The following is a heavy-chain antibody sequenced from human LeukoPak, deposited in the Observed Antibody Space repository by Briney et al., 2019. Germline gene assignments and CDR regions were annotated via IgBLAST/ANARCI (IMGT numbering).Heavy chain of an antibody. CDR1: GYTFTSYD. CDR2: MNPNSGNT. J-gene: IGHJ6*03. CDR3: ARGLQLQQYYYYYMDV. V-gene: IGHV1-8*01. D-gene: IGHD2-2*01. Sequence: RASVKVSCEASGYTFTSYDINWVRQATGQGLEWMGWMNPNSGNTGYAQKFQGRVTMTRNTSISTAYMELSSLRSEDTAVYYCARGLQLQQYYYYYMDVWGKGTTVTISS.